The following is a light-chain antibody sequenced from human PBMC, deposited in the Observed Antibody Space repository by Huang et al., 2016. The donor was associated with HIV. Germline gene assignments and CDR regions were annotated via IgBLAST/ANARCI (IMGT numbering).Light chain of an antibody. CDR3: QQYNNWPPYT. J-gene: IGKJ2*01. V-gene: IGKV3-15*01. CDR2: GAS. Sequence: EIVMTQSPATLSVSPGERATLSCRASQSVSSNLAWYQQKPGQAPRLLRYGASTRATGVPARFSGSGSGTEFTLTISSLQSEDFAVYYCQQYNNWPPYTIGQGTNLEIK. CDR1: QSVSSN.